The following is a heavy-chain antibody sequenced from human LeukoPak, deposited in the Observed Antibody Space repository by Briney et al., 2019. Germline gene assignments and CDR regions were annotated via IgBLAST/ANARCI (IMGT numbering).Heavy chain of an antibody. V-gene: IGHV1-8*01. D-gene: IGHD3-10*01. CDR1: GYTFTSYD. J-gene: IGHJ4*02. Sequence: ASVKVSCKASGYTFTSYDINWVRQATGQGLEWMGWMNPNSGNTGYAQKFQGRVTMTRNTSISTAYTELSSLRSEDTAVYYCARRRDGHMVRGVILGYWGQGTLVTVSS. CDR2: MNPNSGNT. CDR3: ARRRDGHMVRGVILGY.